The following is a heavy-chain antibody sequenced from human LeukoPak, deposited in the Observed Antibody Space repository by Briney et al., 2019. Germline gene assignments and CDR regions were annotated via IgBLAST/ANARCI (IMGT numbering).Heavy chain of an antibody. CDR1: GFTFTTYA. CDR3: ARTVAGYCSSTSCYDAFDI. J-gene: IGHJ3*02. V-gene: IGHV3-7*01. Sequence: GGSLRLSCAASGFTFTTYAMSWVRQAPGKGLEWVANIKQDGSEKYYVDSVKGRFTISRDNAKNSLYLQMNSLRAEDTAVYYCARTVAGYCSSTSCYDAFDIWGQGTMVTVSS. D-gene: IGHD2-2*01. CDR2: IKQDGSEK.